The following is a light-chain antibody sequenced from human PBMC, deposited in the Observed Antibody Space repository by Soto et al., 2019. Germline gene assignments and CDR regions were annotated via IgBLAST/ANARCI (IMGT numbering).Light chain of an antibody. V-gene: IGKV3-20*01. J-gene: IGKJ4*01. CDR1: QSISSSY. CDR2: GAS. Sequence: EIVLTQSPGTLSLSPGERAILSCRASQSISSSYLAWYQQKPGQAPRLLIYGASRRATGIPDRFSGSGSGTDFTLTISRLEPEDFAVYYCQHYGNSPLLTFGGGTKVQIK. CDR3: QHYGNSPLLT.